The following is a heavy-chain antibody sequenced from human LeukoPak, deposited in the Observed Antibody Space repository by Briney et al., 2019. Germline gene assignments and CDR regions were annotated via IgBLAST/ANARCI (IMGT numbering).Heavy chain of an antibody. CDR3: ARDGRGDYCSGGSCLMFDP. Sequence: GGSLRLSCAASGFTFSKYSMNWVRQAPGKGLEWVSSISGSSSYIYYGDSLKGRFTISRDNAKNSLYLQMNSLRADDTAVYYCARDGRGDYCSGGSCLMFDPWGQGTLVTVSS. CDR1: GFTFSKYS. J-gene: IGHJ5*02. V-gene: IGHV3-21*01. CDR2: ISGSSSYI. D-gene: IGHD2-15*01.